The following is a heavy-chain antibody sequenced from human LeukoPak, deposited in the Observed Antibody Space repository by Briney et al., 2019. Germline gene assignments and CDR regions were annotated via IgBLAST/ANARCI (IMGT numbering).Heavy chain of an antibody. D-gene: IGHD2-2*01. CDR2: ISGSGGST. CDR1: GFTFSSYA. J-gene: IGHJ4*02. Sequence: GGSLRLSCAASGFTFSSYAMSWVRQAPGKGLEWVSAISGSGGSTYYADSVKGRFTISRDNSKNTLYLQMNSLRPEDTAVYYCAKYQKAFMYYFDYWGQGTLVTASS. V-gene: IGHV3-23*01. CDR3: AKYQKAFMYYFDY.